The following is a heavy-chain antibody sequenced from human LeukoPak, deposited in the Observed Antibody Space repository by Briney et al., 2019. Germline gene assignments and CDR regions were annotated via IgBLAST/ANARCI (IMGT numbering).Heavy chain of an antibody. V-gene: IGHV1-46*01. CDR3: ARDLFWSHCSGGSCYSTYFDY. D-gene: IGHD2-15*01. Sequence: GASLKVSCKASGYTFTSYYMHWVRQAPGQGLEWMGIINPSGGSTSYAQKFQGRVTMTRDMSTSTVYMELSSLRSEDTAVYYCARDLFWSHCSGGSCYSTYFDYWGQGTLVTVSS. CDR2: INPSGGST. J-gene: IGHJ4*02. CDR1: GYTFTSYY.